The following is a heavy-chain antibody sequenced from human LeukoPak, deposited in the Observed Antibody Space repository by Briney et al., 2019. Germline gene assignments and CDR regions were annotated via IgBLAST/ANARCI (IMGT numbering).Heavy chain of an antibody. CDR2: ISSSSSYI. D-gene: IGHD4-17*01. CDR1: GFTFSSYS. J-gene: IGHJ4*02. V-gene: IGHV3-21*01. CDR3: ARDTYGDYGNIDY. Sequence: GGSLRLSCAASGFTFSSYSMNWVRQAPGKGLEWVSSISSSSSYIYYADSVKGRFTISRDNAKNSLYLQMNSLRAEDTAVYYCARDTYGDYGNIDYWGQGTLVTVSS.